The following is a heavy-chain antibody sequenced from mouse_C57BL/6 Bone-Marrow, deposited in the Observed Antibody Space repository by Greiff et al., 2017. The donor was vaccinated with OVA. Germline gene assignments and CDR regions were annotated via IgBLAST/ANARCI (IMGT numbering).Heavy chain of an antibody. CDR2: IDPSDSYT. J-gene: IGHJ2*01. Sequence: QVQLKQSGAELVMPGASVKLSCKASGYTFTSYWMHWVKQRPGQGLEWIGEIDPSDSYTNYNQKFKGKSTLTVDKSSSTAYMQLSSLTSEDSAVYYCARRRDLYYFDYWGQGTTLTVSS. D-gene: IGHD3-3*01. V-gene: IGHV1-69*01. CDR3: ARRRDLYYFDY. CDR1: GYTFTSYW.